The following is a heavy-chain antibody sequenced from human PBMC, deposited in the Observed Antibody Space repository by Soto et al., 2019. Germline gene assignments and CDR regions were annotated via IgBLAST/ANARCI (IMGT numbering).Heavy chain of an antibody. J-gene: IGHJ5*02. D-gene: IGHD6-13*01. CDR1: GGSFSGYY. CDR2: INHSGST. CDR3: GRGPPKYSSSWYWFDP. V-gene: IGHV4-34*01. Sequence: LETLSLTCAVYGGSFSGYYWSWIRQPPGKGLEWIGEINHSGSTNYNPSLKSRVTISVDTSKNQFSLKLSSVTAADTAVYYCGRGPPKYSSSWYWFDPWGQGTLVTVSS.